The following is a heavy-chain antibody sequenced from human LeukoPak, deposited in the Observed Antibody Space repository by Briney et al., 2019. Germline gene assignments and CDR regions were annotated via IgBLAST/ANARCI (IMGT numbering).Heavy chain of an antibody. CDR3: ARRGAATDAFDI. CDR1: GFTFSSYW. CDR2: IKSDGSST. Sequence: GGSLRLSCAASGFTFSSYWMHWVRQAPGKGLVWVSRIKSDGSSTSYADPVRGRFTISRDNAKNTLYLQMNSLRAEDTAVYYCARRGAATDAFDIWGQGTMVTVSS. J-gene: IGHJ3*02. V-gene: IGHV3-74*01. D-gene: IGHD1-26*01.